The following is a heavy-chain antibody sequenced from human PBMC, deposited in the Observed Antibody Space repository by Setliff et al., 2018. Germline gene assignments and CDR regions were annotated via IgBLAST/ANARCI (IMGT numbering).Heavy chain of an antibody. J-gene: IGHJ4*02. V-gene: IGHV3-74*01. CDR1: GFSFNNYW. Sequence: GGSLRLSCAASGFSFNNYWMHWVRQAPGKGLVWVSRINGDGSDTTYADSVKGRFTISRDNAKNTLYLQVTSLRAEDTAIYYCVRGPYSGSGSYFDNWGQGMLVTVSS. CDR3: VRGPYSGSGSYFDN. CDR2: INGDGSDT. D-gene: IGHD1-26*01.